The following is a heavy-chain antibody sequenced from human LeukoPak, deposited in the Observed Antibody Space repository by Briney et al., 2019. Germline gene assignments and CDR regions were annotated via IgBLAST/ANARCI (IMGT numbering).Heavy chain of an antibody. D-gene: IGHD3-22*01. CDR2: IWCDGGNK. V-gene: IGHV3-30*02. Sequence: GGSLRLFCAASAFIFSHYGMLWVRNAPGKGLEGVSFIWCDGGNKYDVDSVKSRYTISRDNYKTTLKLQKTSMRDEDTAVYYCAKTEEEYYSSGLGIDYWGQGTLVTVSS. CDR1: AFIFSHYG. J-gene: IGHJ4*02. CDR3: AKTEEEYYSSGLGIDY.